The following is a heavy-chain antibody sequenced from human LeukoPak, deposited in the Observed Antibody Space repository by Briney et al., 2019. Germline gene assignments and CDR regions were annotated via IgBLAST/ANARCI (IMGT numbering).Heavy chain of an antibody. D-gene: IGHD1-14*01. CDR3: AKDSRAVGTWDY. CDR1: GFTFSSYA. CDR2: ISGSGGST. Sequence: GGSLRLSCAASGFTFSSYAMSWVRQAPGKGLEWVSAISGSGGSTYYADSVKGRFTTSRDNSKNTLYLQMNSLRAEDTAVYYCAKDSRAVGTWDYWGRGTLVTVSS. J-gene: IGHJ4*02. V-gene: IGHV3-23*01.